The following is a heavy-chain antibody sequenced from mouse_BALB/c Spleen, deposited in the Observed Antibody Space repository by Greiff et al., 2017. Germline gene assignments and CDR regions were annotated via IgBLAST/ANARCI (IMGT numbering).Heavy chain of an antibody. Sequence: QVQLQQPGAELVKPGASVKLSCKASGYTFTSYWMHWVKQRPGQGLEWIGEIDPSDSYTNYNQKFKGKATMTVDKSSSTAYMQLSSLTSEDSAVYYCARGESAGCFAYWGQGTLVTVSA. V-gene: IGHV1-69*02. CDR3: ARGESAGCFAY. J-gene: IGHJ3*01. CDR2: IDPSDSYT. CDR1: GYTFTSYW.